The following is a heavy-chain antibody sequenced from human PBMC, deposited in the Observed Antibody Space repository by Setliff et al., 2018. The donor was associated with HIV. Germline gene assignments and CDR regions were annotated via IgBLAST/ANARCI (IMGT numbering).Heavy chain of an antibody. D-gene: IGHD1-26*01. CDR1: GFSFSSYW. CDR3: ARGGGSYDYWYFDL. J-gene: IGHJ2*01. V-gene: IGHV3-74*01. Sequence: RLSCAASGFSFSSYWMHWVRQAPGKGLVWVSRVNRDGSSTTYADSAKGRFTISRDNAKNTLYLQMNSLRVEDTAVFYCARGGGSYDYWYFDLWGRGTLVTVSS. CDR2: VNRDGSST.